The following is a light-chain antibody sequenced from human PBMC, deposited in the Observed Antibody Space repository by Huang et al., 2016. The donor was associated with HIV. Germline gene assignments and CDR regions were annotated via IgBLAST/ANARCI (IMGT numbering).Light chain of an antibody. J-gene: IGKJ1*01. CDR1: QPISNW. Sequence: DIQMTQSASTRSTSVGDRVTITCRASQPISNWLAWYQQKPGKAPNLLIYKASTLESGVPSRFSGSGSGTEFTLTISSLQPDDFATYYCHHYNSYSGAFGQGTKVEIK. V-gene: IGKV1-5*03. CDR3: HHYNSYSGA. CDR2: KAS.